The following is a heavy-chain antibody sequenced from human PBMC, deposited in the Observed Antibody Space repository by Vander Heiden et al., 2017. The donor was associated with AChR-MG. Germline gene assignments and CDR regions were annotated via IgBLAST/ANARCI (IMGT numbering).Heavy chain of an antibody. V-gene: IGHV5-10-1*03. CDR3: AKHPTYCTSSSCFYLDY. D-gene: IGHD2-2*01. Sequence: VQMVQSGAEVKKPGESLRLSCRGSGYSFTSYWLSWVRQLPGRGLEWMGRFDPSTSYSDYSPSFQGHVTFSADNSINTAYLQWSSLKASDTAIYYCAKHPTYCTSSSCFYLDYWGQGTLVTVSS. CDR1: GYSFTSYW. J-gene: IGHJ4*02. CDR2: FDPSTSYS.